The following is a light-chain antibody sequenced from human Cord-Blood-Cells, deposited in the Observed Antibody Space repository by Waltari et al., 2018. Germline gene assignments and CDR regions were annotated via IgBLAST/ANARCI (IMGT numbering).Light chain of an antibody. V-gene: IGLV2-23*01. CDR3: CSYAGSSTFYV. CDR2: EGS. Sequence: QSALTQPASVSGSPGQSITISCTGTSSDVGSYNLVSWYQQHPGKAPKLMIYEGSKRPSGVSNRIYGAKSGNTASLKISGLQAEGEADYYCCSYAGSSTFYVFGTGTKVTVL. CDR1: SSDVGSYNL. J-gene: IGLJ1*01.